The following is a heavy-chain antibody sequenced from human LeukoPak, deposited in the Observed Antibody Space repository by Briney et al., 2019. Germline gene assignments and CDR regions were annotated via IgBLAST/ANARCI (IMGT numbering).Heavy chain of an antibody. D-gene: IGHD5-12*01. J-gene: IGHJ4*02. CDR3: ARAGRGGIVATTGADY. CDR1: GYTFTGYY. Sequence: ASVKVSCKASGYTFTGYYMHWVRQAPGQGLEWMGWINPNSGGTNYAQKFQGRVTMTRNTSISTAYMELSSLRSEDTAVYYCARAGRGGIVATTGADYWGQGTLVTVSS. V-gene: IGHV1-2*02. CDR2: INPNSGGT.